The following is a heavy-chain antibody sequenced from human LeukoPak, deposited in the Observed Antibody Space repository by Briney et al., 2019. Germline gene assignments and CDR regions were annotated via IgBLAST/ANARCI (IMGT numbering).Heavy chain of an antibody. D-gene: IGHD3-22*01. CDR3: AKGFVTDSSGYYAVFAFDI. V-gene: IGHV3-23*01. CDR2: LSGSGGST. J-gene: IGHJ3*02. CDR1: GFTFSTFA. Sequence: PGGSLRLSCAASGFTFSTFAMSWVRQAPGKGLEWVSTLSGSGGSTYYADSVKGRFTISRDNSKNTLYLQMNSLRAEDTAAYYCAKGFVTDSSGYYAVFAFDIWGHGTMVTVSS.